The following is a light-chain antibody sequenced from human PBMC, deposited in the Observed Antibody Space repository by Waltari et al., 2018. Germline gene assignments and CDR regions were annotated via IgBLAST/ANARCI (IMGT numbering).Light chain of an antibody. CDR3: QAWDSSTGI. J-gene: IGLJ2*01. V-gene: IGLV3-1*01. CDR2: QDS. Sequence: SYELTQSASVSVSPGQTASITCSGDKLGDKYASWYQQKPGQSPVLVMYQDSKRPSGIRGRFSGSNSGNTATLTISGTQAMDEADYYCQAWDSSTGIFGGGTKLTVL. CDR1: KLGDKY.